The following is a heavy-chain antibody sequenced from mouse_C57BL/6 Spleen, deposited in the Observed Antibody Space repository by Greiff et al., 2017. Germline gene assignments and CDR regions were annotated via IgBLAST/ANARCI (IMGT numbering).Heavy chain of an antibody. Sequence: EVKLQESGPELVKPGDSVKISCKASGYSFTGYFMNWVMQSHGKSLEWIGRINPYNGDTFYNQKFKGKATLTVDKSSSTAHMELRSLTSEDSAVYYCAYYKDFDYWGQGTTLTVSS. D-gene: IGHD2-12*01. V-gene: IGHV1-20*01. CDR2: INPYNGDT. CDR3: AYYKDFDY. CDR1: GYSFTGYF. J-gene: IGHJ2*01.